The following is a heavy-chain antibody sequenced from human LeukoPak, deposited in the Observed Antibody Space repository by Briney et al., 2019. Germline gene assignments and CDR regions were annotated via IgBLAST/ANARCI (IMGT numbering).Heavy chain of an antibody. V-gene: IGHV4-59*01. Sequence: PSETLSLTCTVSGGSISGYYWSWIRQPPGKGLDWIGYIYYSGSTNYNPSLKRRVTISVDTSKNQFSLNLNSVTAADTAVYYCARGMAAAGDPDWFDSWGQGALVTVSS. CDR1: GGSISGYY. CDR3: ARGMAAAGDPDWFDS. D-gene: IGHD6-13*01. CDR2: IYYSGST. J-gene: IGHJ5*01.